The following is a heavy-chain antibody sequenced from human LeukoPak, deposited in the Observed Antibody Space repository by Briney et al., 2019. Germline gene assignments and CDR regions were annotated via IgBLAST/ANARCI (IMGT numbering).Heavy chain of an antibody. J-gene: IGHJ6*03. CDR1: GFTFTGHS. CDR3: ARESGVAARPFHYYYYYYMDV. D-gene: IGHD6-6*01. CDR2: ISSSGSTI. V-gene: IGHV3-48*04. Sequence: GGSLRLSCAASGFTFTGHSMHWVRQAPGKGLEWVSYISSSGSTIYYADSVKGRFTISRDNAKNSLYLQMNSLRAEDTAVYYCARESGVAARPFHYYYYYYMDVWGKGTTVTVSS.